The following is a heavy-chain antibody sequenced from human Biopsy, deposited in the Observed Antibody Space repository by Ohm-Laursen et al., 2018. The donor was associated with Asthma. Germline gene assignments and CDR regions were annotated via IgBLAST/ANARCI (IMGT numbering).Heavy chain of an antibody. V-gene: IGHV3-48*01. CDR3: ARDANIYYDSSGYYYNYYYGMDV. CDR2: ISSSSSTI. D-gene: IGHD3-22*01. CDR1: GFNVNSYT. J-gene: IGHJ6*02. Sequence: SLRLSCAASGFNVNSYTFSWVRQAPGKGLEWVSYISSSSSTIYYADSVKGRFTISRDNAKNSLYLQMDSLRAEDTAVYYCARDANIYYDSSGYYYNYYYGMDVWGQGTTVTVSS.